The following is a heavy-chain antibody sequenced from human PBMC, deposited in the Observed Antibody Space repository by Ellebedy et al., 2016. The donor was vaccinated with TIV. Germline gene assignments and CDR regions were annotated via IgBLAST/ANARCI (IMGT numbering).Heavy chain of an antibody. D-gene: IGHD2-15*01. CDR1: GFTFDDYA. CDR3: ARNPGWSIDY. J-gene: IGHJ4*02. V-gene: IGHV3-9*01. CDR2: ITWNSGII. Sequence: SLKISCAVSGFTFDDYAMHWVRQAPGKGLEWVSGITWNSGIIAYADSVKGRFTFSRDNAKNSLYLQMSSLRAEDTAVYYCARNPGWSIDYWGQGTLVTVSS.